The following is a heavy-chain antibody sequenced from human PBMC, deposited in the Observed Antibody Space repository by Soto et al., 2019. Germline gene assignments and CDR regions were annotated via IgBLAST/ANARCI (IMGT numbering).Heavy chain of an antibody. J-gene: IGHJ4*02. CDR3: ARSSRYQYDSSEGNFDY. CDR2: MYHTGST. V-gene: IGHV4-4*02. Sequence: QVQLQESGPGLVKPSGTLSLTCAVSGVSISSNNWWSWVRQPPGKGLEWIGEMYHTGSTNYNPSLTSRVTISVDKSKNNFSLELNSVTAADTAVYYCARSSRYQYDSSEGNFDYWGQGTLVTVSS. D-gene: IGHD3-22*01. CDR1: GVSISSNNW.